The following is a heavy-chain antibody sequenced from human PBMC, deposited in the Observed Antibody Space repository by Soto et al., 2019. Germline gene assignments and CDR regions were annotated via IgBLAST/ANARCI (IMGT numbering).Heavy chain of an antibody. V-gene: IGHV3-23*01. CDR3: AKVTDDQ. Sequence: EVRLLESGGGLLQPGGSLRLSCAASRVTFSTYTLSWVRQAPGKGLEWVSTISGGGGSTYYADSVKGRFTISRDNSKNTMYLQMNSLRAEDTAVYYCAKVTDDQWGQGTLVTVSS. J-gene: IGHJ4*02. CDR1: RVTFSTYT. CDR2: ISGGGGST.